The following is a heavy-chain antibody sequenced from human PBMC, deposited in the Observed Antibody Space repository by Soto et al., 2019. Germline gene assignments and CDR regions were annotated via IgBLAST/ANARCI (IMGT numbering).Heavy chain of an antibody. V-gene: IGHV3-23*01. CDR2: ISGSGGST. Sequence: GGSLRLSCAASGFTFSSYAMSWVRQAPGKGLEWVSAISGSGGSTYYADSVKGRFTISRDNSKNTLYLQMNSLRAEDTAVYYCANFDDSTTELWSAGDPWGQGTLVTVSS. D-gene: IGHD5-18*01. CDR3: ANFDDSTTELWSAGDP. J-gene: IGHJ5*02. CDR1: GFTFSSYA.